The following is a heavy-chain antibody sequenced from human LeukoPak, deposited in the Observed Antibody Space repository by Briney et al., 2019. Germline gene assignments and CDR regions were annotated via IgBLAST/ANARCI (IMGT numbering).Heavy chain of an antibody. J-gene: IGHJ4*02. CDR3: ATGSGWTPYYFDY. D-gene: IGHD6-19*01. V-gene: IGHV3-21*01. Sequence: GGSLRLSCAASGFTFSSYSMNWVRQAPGKGLEWVSSISSSSSYIYYADSVKGRFIISRDNAKNSLYLQMNSLRAEDTAVYYCATGSGWTPYYFDYWGQGTLVTVSS. CDR1: GFTFSSYS. CDR2: ISSSSSYI.